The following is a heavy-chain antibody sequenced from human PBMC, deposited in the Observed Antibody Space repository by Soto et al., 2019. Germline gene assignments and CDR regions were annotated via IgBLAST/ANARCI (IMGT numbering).Heavy chain of an antibody. CDR3: VKGPDTLYILLDY. CDR2: ITFDGKNK. Sequence: GETLKISCAASGFPFNKYGMHWVRQAPGKGLEWLSVITFDGKNKYYADSVRGRISISRDNSNNMVYLQLDSLRVDDTATYYCVKGPDTLYILLDYWGQGTLVTVSS. V-gene: IGHV3-30*18. CDR1: GFPFNKYG. J-gene: IGHJ4*02. D-gene: IGHD2-8*01.